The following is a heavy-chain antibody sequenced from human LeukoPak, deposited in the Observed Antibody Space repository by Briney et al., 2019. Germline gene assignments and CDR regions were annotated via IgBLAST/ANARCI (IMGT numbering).Heavy chain of an antibody. CDR2: INHSGST. D-gene: IGHD3-22*01. Sequence: PSETLPLTCAVYGGSFSGYYWSWIRQPPGKGLEWIGEINHSGSTNYNPSLKSRVTISVDTSKNQFSLKLSSVTAADTAVYYCASQTYYYDSSGYKCRGFDYWGQGTLVTVSS. CDR1: GGSFSGYY. V-gene: IGHV4-34*01. J-gene: IGHJ4*02. CDR3: ASQTYYYDSSGYKCRGFDY.